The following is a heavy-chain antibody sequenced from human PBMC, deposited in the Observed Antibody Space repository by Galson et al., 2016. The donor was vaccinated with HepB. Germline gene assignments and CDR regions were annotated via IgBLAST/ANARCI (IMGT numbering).Heavy chain of an antibody. CDR2: IYHTGTT. V-gene: IGHV4-4*02. J-gene: IGHJ5*02. Sequence: SETLSLTCAVSGASINDSNWWTCVRQVPGRGLEWIGEIYHTGTTNNNPFLNSRFTLSIDKSTNQFSLNLTSVTAADTAVYFCARASIVPGARMVFDPWGQGILVTVSS. D-gene: IGHD2-2*01. CDR3: ARASIVPGARMVFDP. CDR1: GASINDSNW.